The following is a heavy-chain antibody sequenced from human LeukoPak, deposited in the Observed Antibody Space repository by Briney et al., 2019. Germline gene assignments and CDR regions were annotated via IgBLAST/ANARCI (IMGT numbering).Heavy chain of an antibody. CDR3: ARDRAQLWCLDF. V-gene: IGHV1-46*01. CDR1: GYTFTTYY. Sequence: ASVMVSFKASGYTFTTYYMHWVRQAPAQGLEWMGIINPSGGSTTYAQKFQGRVTMTRDTSTSTVYMELSSLRSEDTAVYYCARDRAQLWCLDFWGQGTLVTVSS. D-gene: IGHD5-18*01. CDR2: INPSGGST. J-gene: IGHJ4*02.